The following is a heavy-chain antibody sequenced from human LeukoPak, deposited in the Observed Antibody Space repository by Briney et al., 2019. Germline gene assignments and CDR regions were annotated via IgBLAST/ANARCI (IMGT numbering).Heavy chain of an antibody. CDR2: ISSSSSTI. CDR1: GFTFSSYS. D-gene: IGHD2-8*01. Sequence: PGGSLRLSCAASGFTFSSYSMNWVRQAPGKGLEWVSYISSSSSTIYYADSVQGRFTISRDNAKNSLYLQMNSLRAEDTAVYYCASFPDNGGPYWGQGTLVTVSS. J-gene: IGHJ4*02. V-gene: IGHV3-48*04. CDR3: ASFPDNGGPY.